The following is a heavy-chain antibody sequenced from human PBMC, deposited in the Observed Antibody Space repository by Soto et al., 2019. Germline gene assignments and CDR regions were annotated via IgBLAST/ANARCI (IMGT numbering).Heavy chain of an antibody. CDR3: ARSQGSSTSLEIYYYYYYGMDV. CDR1: GGTFSSYA. J-gene: IGHJ6*02. D-gene: IGHD2-2*01. V-gene: IGHV1-69*01. Sequence: QVQLVQSGAEVKKPGSSVKVSCKASGGTFSSYAISWVRQAPGQGLEWMGGIIPISGTANYAQKFQGRVTINADESTSTAYMELSSLRSEDTAVYYYARSQGSSTSLEIYYYYYYGMDVWGQGTAVTVSS. CDR2: IIPISGTA.